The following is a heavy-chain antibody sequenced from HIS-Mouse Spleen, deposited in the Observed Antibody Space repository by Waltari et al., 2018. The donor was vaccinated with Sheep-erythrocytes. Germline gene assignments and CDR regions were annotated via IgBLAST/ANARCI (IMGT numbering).Heavy chain of an antibody. CDR1: GVTFSSYA. CDR3: ARVTSPSFYYYYYGMDV. CDR2: IAYDGSNK. J-gene: IGHJ6*02. Sequence: QVQLVESGGGVVQAGRSLRLSCAASGVTFSSYAMHWVRQGQGNGRGWVAVIAYDGSNKSYADSGKCRFTISRDKSKNTLYLQMNSLRAEDTAVYYCARVTSPSFYYYYYGMDVWGQGTTVTVSS. V-gene: IGHV3-30*04.